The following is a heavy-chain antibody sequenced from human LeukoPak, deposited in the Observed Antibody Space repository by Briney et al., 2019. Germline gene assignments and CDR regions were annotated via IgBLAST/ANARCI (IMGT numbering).Heavy chain of an antibody. CDR1: GGSISSYY. D-gene: IGHD3-10*01. Sequence: SETLSLTCTVSGGSISSYYWSWIRQPAGKGLEWIGYIYYSGSTNYNPSLKSRVTISVDTSKNQFSLKLSSVTAADTAVYYCARLAVGAPLAPGWFDPWGQGTLVTVSS. CDR2: IYYSGST. CDR3: ARLAVGAPLAPGWFDP. J-gene: IGHJ5*02. V-gene: IGHV4-59*08.